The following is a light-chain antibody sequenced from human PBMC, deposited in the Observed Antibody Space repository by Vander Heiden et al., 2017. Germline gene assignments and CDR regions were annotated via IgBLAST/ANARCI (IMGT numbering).Light chain of an antibody. J-gene: IGKJ2*01. Sequence: VIWLPQSPSLLSASPGDRVTTSFRLRQGSSSYLAWYQQKPGKAPGLLIYAASTLQSGVPARFSGSGSGTDFTLTISCLESEDVAMYYCHQYCILPYTFGQGTKVEIK. CDR1: QGSSSY. CDR3: HQYCILPYT. V-gene: IGKV1D-8*01. CDR2: AAS.